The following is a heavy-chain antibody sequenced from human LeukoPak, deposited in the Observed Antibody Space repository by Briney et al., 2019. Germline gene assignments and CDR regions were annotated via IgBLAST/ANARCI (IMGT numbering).Heavy chain of an antibody. J-gene: IGHJ6*03. D-gene: IGHD6-13*01. V-gene: IGHV3-48*04. CDR1: EFTFVRYA. CDR3: VRDPSYGSSWYYYMDV. CDR2: ISSSSFKI. Sequence: GGSLRLSCAASEFTFVRYAMNWVRQAPGKGLEWVSYISSSSFKIGYADSVKGRFTISRDNSKNSLYLQIDSLRVEDTAVYYCVRDPSYGSSWYYYMDVWGKGTTVTASS.